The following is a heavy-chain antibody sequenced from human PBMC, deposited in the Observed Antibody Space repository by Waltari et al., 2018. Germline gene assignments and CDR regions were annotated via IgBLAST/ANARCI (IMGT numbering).Heavy chain of an antibody. CDR3: ATYIGASVGTAAFDV. V-gene: IGHV4-39*01. D-gene: IGHD5-12*01. J-gene: IGHJ3*01. CDR1: GGSIATPTHY. CDR2: ISYAATP. Sequence: QLQLQESGPGPVKPSETLSLPCSVSGGSIATPTHYCSWIRQPPGQGLEWIGTISYAATPYTTPARRRRLTMSRDTSKNQLSLTLGSTTAADTAVYYCATYIGASVGTAAFDVWGQGTMVTVSS.